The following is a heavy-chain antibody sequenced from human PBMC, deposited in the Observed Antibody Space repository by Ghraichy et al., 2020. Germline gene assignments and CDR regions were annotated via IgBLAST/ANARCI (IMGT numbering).Heavy chain of an antibody. Sequence: SQTLSLTCSLSGASINTGGYYWTWIRQLPEKGLEWIGYIYYNGTTYYNSSLKSRLTMSMDRSKNQFSLKLNSVTAPDTAVYYCATYMVADFYGMDVWGQGTTVTVSS. CDR3: ATYMVADFYGMDV. J-gene: IGHJ6*02. CDR1: GASINTGGYY. CDR2: IYYNGTT. V-gene: IGHV4-31*02. D-gene: IGHD5-12*01.